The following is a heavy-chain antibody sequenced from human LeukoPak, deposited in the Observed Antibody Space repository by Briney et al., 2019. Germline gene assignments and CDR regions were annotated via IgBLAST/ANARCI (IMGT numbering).Heavy chain of an antibody. Sequence: ASVKASCKASGYTFTGYYMHWVRQAPGQGLEWMGWINPNSGGTNYAQKFQGRVTMTRDTSISTAYMELSRLRSDDTAVYYCARQNDDDFWSGMYYFDYWGQGTLVTVSS. J-gene: IGHJ4*02. D-gene: IGHD3-3*01. V-gene: IGHV1-2*02. CDR1: GYTFTGYY. CDR2: INPNSGGT. CDR3: ARQNDDDFWSGMYYFDY.